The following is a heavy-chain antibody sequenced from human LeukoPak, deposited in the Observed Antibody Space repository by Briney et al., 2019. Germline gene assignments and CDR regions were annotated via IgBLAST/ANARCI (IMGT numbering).Heavy chain of an antibody. Sequence: GASVKVSCKASGYTFTGYYMHWVRQAPGQGLEWMGWINPNSGGTNYAQKFQGRVTMTRDTSISTAYMELSRLRSDDTAVYYCARCDYFYYYGMDVWGQGTLVTVSS. V-gene: IGHV1-2*02. D-gene: IGHD2-21*02. CDR3: ARCDYFYYYGMDV. J-gene: IGHJ6*02. CDR1: GYTFTGYY. CDR2: INPNSGGT.